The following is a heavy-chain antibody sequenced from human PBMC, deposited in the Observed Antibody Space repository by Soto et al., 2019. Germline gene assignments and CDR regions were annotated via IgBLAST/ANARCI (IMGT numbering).Heavy chain of an antibody. V-gene: IGHV4-34*01. J-gene: IGHJ4*02. CDR1: GGSFSGYY. CDR3: ARTAGNSGYDFYFDY. Sequence: SETLSLTCAVYGGSFSGYYWSWIRQPPGKGLEWIGEINHSGSTNYNPSLKSRVTISVDTSKNQFSLKLSSVTAADTAVYYCARTAGNSGYDFYFDYWGQGTLVTVSS. D-gene: IGHD5-12*01. CDR2: INHSGST.